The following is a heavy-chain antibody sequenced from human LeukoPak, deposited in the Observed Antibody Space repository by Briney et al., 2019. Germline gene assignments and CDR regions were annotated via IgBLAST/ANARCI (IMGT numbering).Heavy chain of an antibody. V-gene: IGHV3-64*01. CDR1: GFIFSSYA. Sequence: PGGSLRLSCAASGFIFSSYALHWVRQAPGKGLEYVSGISSNGGGTYYANSVKDRFTISRDNSKNTLYLQMNSLRAEDTAVYYCAKGGSSTYPRRAFDIWGQGTTVTVSS. CDR3: AKGGSSTYPRRAFDI. D-gene: IGHD6-6*01. J-gene: IGHJ3*02. CDR2: ISSNGGGT.